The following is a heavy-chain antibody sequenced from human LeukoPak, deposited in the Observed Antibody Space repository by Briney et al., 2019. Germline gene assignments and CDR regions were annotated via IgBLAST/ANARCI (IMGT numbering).Heavy chain of an antibody. CDR2: ISWNSGSI. D-gene: IGHD3-22*01. CDR3: AKDRRAYSSGYHNYYFDY. Sequence: RTGGSLRLSCAASGLTFDDYAMHWVRQAPGKGLEWVSGISWNSGSIGYADSVKGRFTISRDNAKNSLYLQMNSLRAEDTALYYCAKDRRAYSSGYHNYYFDYWGQGTLVTVSS. CDR1: GLTFDDYA. V-gene: IGHV3-9*01. J-gene: IGHJ4*02.